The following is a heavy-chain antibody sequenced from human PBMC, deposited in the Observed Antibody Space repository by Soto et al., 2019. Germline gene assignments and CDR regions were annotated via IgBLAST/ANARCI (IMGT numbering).Heavy chain of an antibody. CDR3: ATSTAVPSGHIDH. V-gene: IGHV4-61*01. J-gene: IGHJ4*02. CDR1: GGSVSISHYY. CDR2: VYDTGST. D-gene: IGHD2-15*01. Sequence: SETLSLTCTVSGGSVSISHYYWGWIRQPPGKGLEWSGYVYDTGSTSYKSSLQSRATITVDTSKKQFSLRLRLVTAAAAAVYFTATSTAVPSGHIDHWGQGTMVTVYS.